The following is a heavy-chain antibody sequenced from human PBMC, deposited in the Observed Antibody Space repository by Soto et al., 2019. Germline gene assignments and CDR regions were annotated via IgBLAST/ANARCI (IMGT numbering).Heavy chain of an antibody. V-gene: IGHV3-11*01. CDR3: TRDSRYGSGLYYGLDV. J-gene: IGHJ6*02. CDR2: ISGSGTTT. D-gene: IGHD3-10*01. Sequence: PGGSLRLSCAASGFNFSDSYMSWVRQAPGKGLEWLSYISGSGTTTAYTGSVKGRFTVSRDNTKSLLFLQLNSLRVDDTAVYYCTRDSRYGSGLYYGLDVWGQGTSVTVSS. CDR1: GFNFSDSY.